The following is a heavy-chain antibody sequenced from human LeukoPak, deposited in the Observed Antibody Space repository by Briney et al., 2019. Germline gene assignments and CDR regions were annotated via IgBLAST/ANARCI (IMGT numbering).Heavy chain of an antibody. V-gene: IGHV4-59*01. Sequence: SETLPLTCTVSGGSISNYYWSWIRQPPGKGLEWIGYIHYSGSTNYNPSLKSRVTMSVDTSKNQLSLKLTSMTAADTAVYYCARELGATVVNYGMDVWGQGTTVTVSS. CDR1: GGSISNYY. CDR2: IHYSGST. CDR3: ARELGATVVNYGMDV. D-gene: IGHD4-23*01. J-gene: IGHJ6*02.